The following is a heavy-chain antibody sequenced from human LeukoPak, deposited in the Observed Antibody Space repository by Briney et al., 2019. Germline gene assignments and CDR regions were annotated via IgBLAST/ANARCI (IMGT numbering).Heavy chain of an antibody. J-gene: IGHJ4*02. D-gene: IGHD6-13*01. CDR2: IYHSGST. V-gene: IGHV4-38-2*02. CDR3: ARVAMISYSSSWYEY. CDR1: GYSISNGYY. Sequence: SETLSLTCTVAGYSISNGYYWGWIRQPPGKGLEWIGNIYHSGSTYYNPSLKSRVTISVDTSKNQFSLKLSSMTAADTAVCFCARVAMISYSSSWYEYWGQGTLVTVSS.